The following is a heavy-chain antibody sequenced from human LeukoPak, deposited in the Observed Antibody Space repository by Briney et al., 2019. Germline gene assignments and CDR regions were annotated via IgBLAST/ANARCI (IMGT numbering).Heavy chain of an antibody. CDR3: ARHLYDSSGYYGLDYFDY. CDR1: GGSFSGYY. V-gene: IGHV4-39*01. Sequence: SETLSLTCAVYGGSFSGYYWGWIRQPPGKGLEWIGSIYYSGSTYYNPSLKSRVTISVDTSKNQFSLKLSSVTAADTAVYYCARHLYDSSGYYGLDYFDYWGQGTLVTVSS. CDR2: IYYSGST. D-gene: IGHD3-22*01. J-gene: IGHJ4*02.